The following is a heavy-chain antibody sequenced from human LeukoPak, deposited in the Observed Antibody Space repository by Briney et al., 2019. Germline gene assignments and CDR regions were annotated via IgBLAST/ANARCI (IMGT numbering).Heavy chain of an antibody. J-gene: IGHJ4*02. CDR1: GFTFSLYG. V-gene: IGHV3-30*03. CDR3: ARCPESSGYYYELDS. D-gene: IGHD3-22*01. Sequence: GRSLRLSCAASGFTFSLYGMHWVRQAPGKGLEWVAAISYHGNNEYYADSVKGRFTISRDNSKNTLYLQMNSLTAEDTAVYYCARCPESSGYYYELDSWGQGTLVTVSS. CDR2: ISYHGNNE.